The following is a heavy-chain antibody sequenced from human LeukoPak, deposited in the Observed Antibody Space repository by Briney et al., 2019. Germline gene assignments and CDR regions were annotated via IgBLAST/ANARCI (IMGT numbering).Heavy chain of an antibody. CDR3: VADSDY. J-gene: IGHJ4*02. Sequence: GSLRLSCAASGFTFSTYIMHWVRQAPGKGLEWVTVIQSDRNNEYYADSVKGRFTISRDNSRNTLYLQMNSLRGEDTAIYYCVADSDYWGQGTLVTVS. CDR2: IQSDRNNE. V-gene: IGHV3-30*19. D-gene: IGHD6-19*01. CDR1: GFTFSTYI.